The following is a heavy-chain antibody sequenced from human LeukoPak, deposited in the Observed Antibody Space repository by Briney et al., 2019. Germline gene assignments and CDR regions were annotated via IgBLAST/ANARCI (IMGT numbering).Heavy chain of an antibody. CDR3: ARGPAWNYNSAYYFDY. D-gene: IGHD1-7*01. V-gene: IGHV1-8*01. Sequence: ASVKVSCKASGYTFTSYDINWVRQAPGQGLEWMGWMNPNSGNTGYAQKFQGRVTMTRNTSITRAYMELNSLRSEDTAVYYCARGPAWNYNSAYYFDYWGQGALVTVSS. CDR1: GYTFTSYD. CDR2: MNPNSGNT. J-gene: IGHJ4*02.